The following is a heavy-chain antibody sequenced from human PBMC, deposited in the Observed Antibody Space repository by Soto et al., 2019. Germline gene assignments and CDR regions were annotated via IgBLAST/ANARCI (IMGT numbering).Heavy chain of an antibody. J-gene: IGHJ4*02. CDR2: ISYEASNK. CDR3: DRESPDYFFDY. V-gene: IGHV3-30-3*01. CDR1: GFTFSSYA. Sequence: QPGGSLRLSCTASGFTFSSYAMHWVRQAPGKGLEWVAFISYEASNKYYADSVKGRFTISRDNSKNTLYLQMDSLRAEGTAVYYCDRESPDYFFDYWGQGNLVTVSS.